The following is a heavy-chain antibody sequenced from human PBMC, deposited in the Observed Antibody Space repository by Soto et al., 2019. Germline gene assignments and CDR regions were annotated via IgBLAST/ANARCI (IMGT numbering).Heavy chain of an antibody. J-gene: IGHJ6*02. CDR1: GYTFTSYD. D-gene: IGHD2-15*01. CDR3: ARLYCSGGSCYQDYYYYGMDV. CDR2: LNPNSGNT. V-gene: IGHV1-8*01. Sequence: QVQLVQSGAEVKKPGASVKVSCKASGYTFTSYDINWVRQATGQGLEWMGWLNPNSGNTGYAQKFQGRVTMTRNTSISTAYMELSSLRSEDTAVYYCARLYCSGGSCYQDYYYYGMDVWGQGPTVTVSS.